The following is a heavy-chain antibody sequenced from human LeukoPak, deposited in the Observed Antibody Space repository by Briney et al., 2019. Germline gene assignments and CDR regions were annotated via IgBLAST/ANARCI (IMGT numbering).Heavy chain of an antibody. V-gene: IGHV1-46*01. J-gene: IGHJ4*02. CDR1: GYTFTSYY. Sequence: VSVKVSCKASGYTFTSYYMDWVRQAPGQGLEWMGMINPISGSTTYSQKFQGRVTMTRDTSTSTAYMELRSLRSEDTAVYYCARDGGDSGYGDFDYWGQGTLVTVSS. CDR2: INPISGST. D-gene: IGHD5-12*01. CDR3: ARDGGDSGYGDFDY.